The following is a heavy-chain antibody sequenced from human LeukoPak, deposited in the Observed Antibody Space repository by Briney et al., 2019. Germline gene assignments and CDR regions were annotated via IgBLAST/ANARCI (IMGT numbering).Heavy chain of an antibody. CDR2: ISSSSSYI. J-gene: IGHJ4*02. CDR3: AREEGEPTLQVY. CDR1: GFTFSSYS. V-gene: IGHV3-21*01. Sequence: GGSLRLSCAASGFTFSSYSMNWVRQAPGRGLEWVSSISSSSSYIYYADSVKGRFTISRDNAKNSLYLQVNSLRAEDTAVYYCAREEGEPTLQVYWGQGTLVTVSS. D-gene: IGHD3-16*01.